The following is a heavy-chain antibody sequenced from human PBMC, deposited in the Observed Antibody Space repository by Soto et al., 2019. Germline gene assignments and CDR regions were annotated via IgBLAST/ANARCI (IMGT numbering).Heavy chain of an antibody. CDR3: ARDFIYYYDSSGSTVSAFDI. Sequence: SVKVSCKASGGTFSSYTISWVRQAPGQGLEWMGRIIPILGIANYAQKFQGRVTITADKSTSTAYMELSSLRSEDTAVYYCARDFIYYYDSSGSTVSAFDIWGQGTMVTVSS. V-gene: IGHV1-69*04. D-gene: IGHD3-22*01. J-gene: IGHJ3*02. CDR1: GGTFSSYT. CDR2: IIPILGIA.